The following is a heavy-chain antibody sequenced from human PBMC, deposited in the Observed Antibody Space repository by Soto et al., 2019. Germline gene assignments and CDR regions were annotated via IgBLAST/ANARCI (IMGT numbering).Heavy chain of an antibody. CDR2: IRSKDNSYAT. V-gene: IGHV3-73*01. Sequence: EVQLVESGGGLVQPGGSLKVSCAASGFNFSASAMHWVRQTSGRGLEWVGRIRSKDNSYATVYAESLKGKVTISREDSKNTAYLQMHSLQTEDTAVYYCVRDSDDYDDAFDVWGQGTMVTVSS. CDR3: VRDSDDYDDAFDV. J-gene: IGHJ3*01. CDR1: GFNFSASA. D-gene: IGHD3-16*01.